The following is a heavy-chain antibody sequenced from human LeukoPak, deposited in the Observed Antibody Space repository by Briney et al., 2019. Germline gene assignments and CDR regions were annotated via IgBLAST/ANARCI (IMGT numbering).Heavy chain of an antibody. CDR3: ARESCSSTSCYVGLRWFDP. J-gene: IGHJ5*02. V-gene: IGHV1-46*01. Sequence: ASVKVSCKASGYTFTSYYMHWVRQAPGQGLEWMGIINPGGGSTSYAQKFQGRVTMTWDTSTSTVYMELSSLRSEDTAVYYCARESCSSTSCYVGLRWFDPWGQGTLVTVSS. CDR1: GYTFTSYY. D-gene: IGHD2-2*01. CDR2: INPGGGST.